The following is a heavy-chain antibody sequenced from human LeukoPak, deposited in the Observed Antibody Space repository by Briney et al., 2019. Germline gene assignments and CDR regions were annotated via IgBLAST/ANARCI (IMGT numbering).Heavy chain of an antibody. CDR1: GGSISGYY. Sequence: SETLSLTCTVSGGSISGYYWSWIRQPAGRGLDWIGRIYTSGSTNYNPSLKSRVTMSVDTSKNQFSLRLSSVTAADTAVYYCARVVVFGVVSSDDYYYYMDVWGKGTTVTVSS. CDR3: ARVVVFGVVSSDDYYYYMDV. CDR2: IYTSGST. J-gene: IGHJ6*03. V-gene: IGHV4-4*07. D-gene: IGHD3-3*01.